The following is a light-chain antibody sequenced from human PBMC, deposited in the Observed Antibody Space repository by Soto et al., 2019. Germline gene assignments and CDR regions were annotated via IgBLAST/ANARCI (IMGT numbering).Light chain of an antibody. CDR3: SSYGGSNNLV. Sequence: QSALTQPPSASGSPGQSVTISCTGTSSDVGGYNYVSWYQQYPGKAPKLMIYEVSKRPSGVPDRFSGSKSGNTASLTVSGLQAEDEAYYYCSSYGGSNNLVFGGGTKLTVL. V-gene: IGLV2-8*01. J-gene: IGLJ2*01. CDR1: SSDVGGYNY. CDR2: EVS.